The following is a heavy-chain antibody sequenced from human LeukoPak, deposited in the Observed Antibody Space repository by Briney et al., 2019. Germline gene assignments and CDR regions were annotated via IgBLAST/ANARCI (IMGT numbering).Heavy chain of an antibody. CDR1: GFTFRSYW. CDR3: ARGYIDNLGYSPRSSFDS. J-gene: IGHJ4*02. CDR2: INGDGSST. V-gene: IGHV3-74*01. Sequence: GGSLRLSCEASGFTFRSYWMHWVRQAPGKGLVWVSRINGDGSSTSYADSVKGRFTISRDNAKNTLYLQMNSLRAEDSAVYYCARGYIDNLGYSPRSSFDSWGQGSLVTVSS. D-gene: IGHD3-22*01.